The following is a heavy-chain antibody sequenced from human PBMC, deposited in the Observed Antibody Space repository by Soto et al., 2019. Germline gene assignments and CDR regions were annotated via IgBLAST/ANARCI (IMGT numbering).Heavy chain of an antibody. CDR2: INHSGST. J-gene: IGHJ6*02. V-gene: IGHV4-34*01. CDR3: ARGWGRIAARRPDYYYGMDV. Sequence: SETLSLTRAVYGGSFSGYYWSWIRQPPGKGVGWIGEINHSGSTNYNPSLKSRVTISVDTSKNQFSLKLSSVTAADTAVYYCARGWGRIAARRPDYYYGMDVWGQGTTVTVSS. D-gene: IGHD6-6*01. CDR1: GGSFSGYY.